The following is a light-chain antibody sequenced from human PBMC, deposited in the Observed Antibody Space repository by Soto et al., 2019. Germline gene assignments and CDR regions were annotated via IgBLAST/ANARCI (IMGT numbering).Light chain of an antibody. Sequence: QSALTQPASVSGSPGQSIAISCTGTSSDVGGYNYVSWYQQHPGKAPKLMIYDVTSRPSGVSDRFSGSKSGTTASLTISGLQAEDEAEYYCCSYTSSTIYVFGTGTKLTVL. CDR1: SSDVGGYNY. V-gene: IGLV2-14*03. CDR3: CSYTSSTIYV. J-gene: IGLJ1*01. CDR2: DVT.